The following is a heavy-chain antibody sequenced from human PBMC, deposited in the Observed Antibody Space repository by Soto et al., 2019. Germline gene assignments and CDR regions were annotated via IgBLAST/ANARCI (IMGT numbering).Heavy chain of an antibody. J-gene: IGHJ4*02. CDR3: AILSILLWPRVVF. CDR1: GGSRDHNP. V-gene: IGHV4-59*01. D-gene: IGHD5-18*01. CDR2: IYYSGST. Sequence: EKEHITCTVQGGSRDHNPWSCVLQPPKKGIEYIGYIYYSGSTNYNSSLKSRVTISLDTSKNQFSLKLSSLTAADTAVYFCAILSILLWPRVVFWCQRNLGTVST.